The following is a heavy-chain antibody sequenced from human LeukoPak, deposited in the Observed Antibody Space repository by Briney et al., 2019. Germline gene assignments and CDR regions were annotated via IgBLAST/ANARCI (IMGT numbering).Heavy chain of an antibody. CDR2: ISSSSTI. J-gene: IGHJ3*02. CDR3: ARQAAIDI. Sequence: GGSLRLSCAASGFTFSSYSMNWVRQAPGKGLEWVSYISSSSTIYYADSVKGRFTISRDNAKNSLYLQMNSLRAEDTAVYYCARQAAIDIWGQGTMVTVSS. V-gene: IGHV3-48*01. D-gene: IGHD6-13*01. CDR1: GFTFSSYS.